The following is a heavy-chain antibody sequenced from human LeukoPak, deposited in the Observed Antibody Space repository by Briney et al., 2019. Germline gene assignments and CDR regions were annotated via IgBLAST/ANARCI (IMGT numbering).Heavy chain of an antibody. CDR1: GGSISSGGYY. Sequence: SQTLSLTCTVSGGSISSGGYYWSWIRQPPGKGLEWIGYIYHSGSTYYNPSLKSRVTISVDRSKNQFSLKLSSVTAADTAVYYCARDQRSQWDTRAPGYALIAFDIWGQGTMVTVSS. J-gene: IGHJ3*02. CDR2: IYHSGST. CDR3: ARDQRSQWDTRAPGYALIAFDI. D-gene: IGHD1-26*01. V-gene: IGHV4-30-2*01.